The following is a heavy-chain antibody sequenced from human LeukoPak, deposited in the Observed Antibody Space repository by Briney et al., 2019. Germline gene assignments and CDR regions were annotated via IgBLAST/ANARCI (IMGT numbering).Heavy chain of an antibody. Sequence: PGGSLRLSCAASGFTFSSYGMHWVRQAPGKGLEWVAFIRYDGSNKYYVDSVKGRFTISRDNSKNTLYLQMNSLRAEDTAVYYCARDRVGDYGDHYGMDVWGQGTTVTVSS. CDR3: ARDRVGDYGDHYGMDV. J-gene: IGHJ6*02. D-gene: IGHD4-17*01. V-gene: IGHV3-30*02. CDR1: GFTFSSYG. CDR2: IRYDGSNK.